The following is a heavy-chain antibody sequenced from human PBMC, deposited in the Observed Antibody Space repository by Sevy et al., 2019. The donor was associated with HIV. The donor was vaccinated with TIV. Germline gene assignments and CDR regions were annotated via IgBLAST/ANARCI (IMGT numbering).Heavy chain of an antibody. CDR3: AREGETSGHAGAFDI. CDR1: GINCRNSI. J-gene: IGHJ3*02. D-gene: IGHD1-26*01. Sequence: GGYLRLSCSASGINCRNSIFHWVRQAPGKGLEWVALMSFDGSIQYFGDSEMGRLTISRDDSKNTFYLQVNSLRVEDTAVYYCAREGETSGHAGAFDIWGQGTMVTVSS. V-gene: IGHV3-30*04. CDR2: MSFDGSIQ.